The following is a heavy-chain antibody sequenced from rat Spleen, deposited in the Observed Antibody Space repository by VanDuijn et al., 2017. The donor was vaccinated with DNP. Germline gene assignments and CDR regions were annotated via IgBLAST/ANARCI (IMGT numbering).Heavy chain of an antibody. CDR2: ILYDGSVT. CDR1: GVTFNDFN. J-gene: IGHJ3*01. CDR3: ATPPPRLGFAF. D-gene: IGHD3-4*01. V-gene: IGHV5S10*01. Sequence: EVQLVESGGGLVQPGRSLQLSCAAAGVTFNDFNMAWVRQVPKKGLEWVATILYDGSVTYYGDSVKGRFIISRDNAKSTLYLQMDSLRSEDTATYYCATPPPRLGFAFWGQGSLVTVSS.